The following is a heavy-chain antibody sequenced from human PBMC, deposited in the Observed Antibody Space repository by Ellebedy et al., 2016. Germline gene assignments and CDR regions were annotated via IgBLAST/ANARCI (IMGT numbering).Heavy chain of an antibody. CDR1: GFTFSSYS. J-gene: IGHJ6*02. CDR2: ISSSSSYI. D-gene: IGHD3-10*01. CDR3: ARVHSVRGLIVSQDYGMDV. Sequence: GESLKISXAASGFTFSSYSMNWVRQAPGKGLEWVSSISSSSSYIYYADSVKGRFTISRDNAKNSLYLQMNSLRAEDTAVYYCARVHSVRGLIVSQDYGMDVWGQGTTVTVSS. V-gene: IGHV3-21*01.